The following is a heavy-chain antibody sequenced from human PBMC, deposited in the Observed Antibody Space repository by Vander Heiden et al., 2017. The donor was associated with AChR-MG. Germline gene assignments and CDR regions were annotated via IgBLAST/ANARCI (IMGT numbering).Heavy chain of an antibody. J-gene: IGHJ6*02. CDR2: ISGDTGNT. CDR3: ARETRLDTYTIFRVAPWGDDYHGMDV. V-gene: IGHV1-18*01. D-gene: IGHD3-3*01. CDR1: GSTFRNYG. Sequence: QVQLVQSGGEVKKPGASVQVSCQASGSTFRNYGISWVRQAPGQGLEWMGWISGDTGNTKFAQKFQGRVTMTTDKSTSTVYMELRSLRADDTGVYYCARETRLDTYTIFRVAPWGDDYHGMDVWGQGTTVTVSS.